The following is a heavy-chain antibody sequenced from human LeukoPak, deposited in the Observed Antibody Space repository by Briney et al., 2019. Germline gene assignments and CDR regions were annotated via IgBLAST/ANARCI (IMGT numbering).Heavy chain of an antibody. CDR3: ARVEGDYDDSQVFPFYYFDY. CDR2: MNPNSGNT. CDR1: GYTFTSYD. D-gene: IGHD3-22*01. V-gene: IGHV1-8*01. J-gene: IGHJ4*02. Sequence: ASVKVSCKASGYTFTSYDINWLRQATGQGLERMGWMNPNSGNTGYAQKFQGRVTMTRNTSISTAYIELSSLRSEDTAVYYCARVEGDYDDSQVFPFYYFDYWGQGSLVTVSS.